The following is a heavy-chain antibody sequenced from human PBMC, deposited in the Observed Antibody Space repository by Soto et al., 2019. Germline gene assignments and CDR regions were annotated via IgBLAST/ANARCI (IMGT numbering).Heavy chain of an antibody. J-gene: IGHJ4*02. CDR3: TRDGRGLGRLSLFEY. V-gene: IGHV3-53*01. D-gene: IGHD2-21*02. CDR2: IYSGETT. CDR1: GFNVNSDY. Sequence: LRLSCAASGFNVNSDYMNWVRQTPGKGLEWVASIYSGETTYYADSVRGRFTISSDKSKNTLYFQLSSLRIEDTAAYYCTRDGRGLGRLSLFEYWGQGVLVTVSS.